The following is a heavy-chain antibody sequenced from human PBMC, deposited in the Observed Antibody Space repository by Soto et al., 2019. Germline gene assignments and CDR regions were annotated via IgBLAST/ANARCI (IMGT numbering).Heavy chain of an antibody. CDR3: ARDQLYYNDISGRPLNAFDV. Sequence: GGSLRLSCAASGFTVSSNYMNWVRQAPGKGQEWFLYIVLGSSTIYYADSVEGRFTISRDNANNSLFLQMNSLRAEDTAVYYFARDQLYYNDISGRPLNAFDVWGQGTMVTVSS. CDR2: IVLGSSTI. D-gene: IGHD3-22*01. J-gene: IGHJ3*01. CDR1: GFTVSSNY. V-gene: IGHV3-48*01.